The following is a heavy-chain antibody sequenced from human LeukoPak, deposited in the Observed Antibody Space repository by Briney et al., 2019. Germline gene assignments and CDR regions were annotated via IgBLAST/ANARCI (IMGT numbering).Heavy chain of an antibody. J-gene: IGHJ6*03. V-gene: IGHV3-11*01. D-gene: IGHD3-22*01. CDR3: GRSYFHSASYPYYYYFMDV. Sequence: GGSLRLPCAASGFTLSDHYMTWIRQPPGKGLEWISYISPTGGTIYYADSVKGRFTISRDNAKQSLYLQMNSLRVEDTAVYYCGRSYFHSASYPYYYYFMDVWGKGTTVTVSS. CDR2: ISPTGGTI. CDR1: GFTLSDHY.